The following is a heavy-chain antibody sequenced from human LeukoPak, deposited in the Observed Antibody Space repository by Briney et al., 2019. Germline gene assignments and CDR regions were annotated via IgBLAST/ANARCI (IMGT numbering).Heavy chain of an antibody. CDR2: INHSGST. D-gene: IGHD3-10*01. CDR3: ARDKGLLWFGESVTNWFDP. Sequence: SETLSLTCAVYGGSFSGYYWSWIRQPPGKGLEWIGEINHSGSTNYNPSLKSRVTMSVDTSKNQFSLKLSSVTAADTAVYYCARDKGLLWFGESVTNWFDPWGQGTLVTVSS. J-gene: IGHJ5*02. V-gene: IGHV4-34*01. CDR1: GGSFSGYY.